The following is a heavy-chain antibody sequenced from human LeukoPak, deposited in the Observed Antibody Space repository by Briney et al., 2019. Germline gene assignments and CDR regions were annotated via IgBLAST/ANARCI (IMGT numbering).Heavy chain of an antibody. CDR3: ARRYCSGGTCYGDY. CDR1: GGSISSYY. Sequence: SETLSLTCTVSGGSISSYYWSWIRQPPGKGLEWIGYIYYSGSTNYNPSLKSRVTISVDTSKNQFSLKLSSVTAADTAVYYCARRYCSGGTCYGDYWGQGTLVTVSS. CDR2: IYYSGST. D-gene: IGHD2-15*01. V-gene: IGHV4-59*08. J-gene: IGHJ4*02.